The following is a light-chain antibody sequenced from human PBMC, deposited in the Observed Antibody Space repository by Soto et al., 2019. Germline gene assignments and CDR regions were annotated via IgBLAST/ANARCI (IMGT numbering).Light chain of an antibody. CDR1: SSDVGGYKY. CDR2: EVS. V-gene: IGLV2-14*01. J-gene: IGLJ1*01. CDR3: SSYTSSSPCV. Sequence: QSALTQPASVSGSPGQSITISCTGTSSDVGGYKYVSWYQQHPGKAPKLMIYEVSNRPSGVSNRFSGSESGNMASLTISGLQAEDEADYYCSSYTSSSPCVFGTGTKLTVL.